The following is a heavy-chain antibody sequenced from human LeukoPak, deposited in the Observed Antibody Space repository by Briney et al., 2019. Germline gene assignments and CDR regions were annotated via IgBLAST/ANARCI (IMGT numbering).Heavy chain of an antibody. D-gene: IGHD3-3*01. CDR2: INAGNGNT. V-gene: IGHV1-3*01. CDR1: GYTFTTYA. CDR3: ARGGYDFWSGPPDY. J-gene: IGHJ4*02. Sequence: GASVKVSCKASGYTFTTYAIHWVRQAPGQMLEWMGWINAGNGNTKYSQEFQDRVTITRDTAASTAYMELSSLGSEDTAVYYCARGGYDFWSGPPDYWGQGTLVTVSS.